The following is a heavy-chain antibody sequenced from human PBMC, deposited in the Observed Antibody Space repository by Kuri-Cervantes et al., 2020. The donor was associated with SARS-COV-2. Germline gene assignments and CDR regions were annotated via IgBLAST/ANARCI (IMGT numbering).Heavy chain of an antibody. CDR3: AREGVTGTTYYYYYGMDV. Sequence: GGSLRLSCAASGFTFSNYDMNWVRQAPGKGLEWVSYISSSSRTMYNADSVKGRFTISRDNAKNSLYLQMNSLRDEDTAVYYCAREGVTGTTYYYYYGMDVWGQGTTVTVSS. CDR2: ISSSSRTM. V-gene: IGHV3-48*02. CDR1: GFTFSNYD. J-gene: IGHJ6*02. D-gene: IGHD1-7*01.